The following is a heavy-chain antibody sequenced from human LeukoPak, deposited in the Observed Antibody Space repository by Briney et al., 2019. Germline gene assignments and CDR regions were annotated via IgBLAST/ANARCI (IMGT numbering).Heavy chain of an antibody. CDR3: ASARSGYYITYYYYYYMDV. D-gene: IGHD3-22*01. Sequence: SVKVSCKASGGTFSSYATSWVRQAPGQGLEWMGGIIPIFGTGNYAQKFQGRVTITADESTSTAYMELSSLRSEDTAVYYCASARSGYYITYYYYYYMDVWGKGTTVTVSS. V-gene: IGHV1-69*13. CDR2: IIPIFGTG. CDR1: GGTFSSYA. J-gene: IGHJ6*03.